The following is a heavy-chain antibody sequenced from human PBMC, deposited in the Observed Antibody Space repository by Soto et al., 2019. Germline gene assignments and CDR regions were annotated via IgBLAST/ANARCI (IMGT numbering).Heavy chain of an antibody. CDR2: ISAYNGNT. J-gene: IGHJ4*02. Sequence: ASVKVSCKASGYTFTSYGISWVRQAPGQGLEWMGWISAYNGNTNYAQKLQGRVTMTTDTSTSTAYMELRSLRSDDTAVYYCARTGLNFWSGSLGYWGQGTLVTVSS. CDR3: ARTGLNFWSGSLGY. D-gene: IGHD3-3*01. V-gene: IGHV1-18*01. CDR1: GYTFTSYG.